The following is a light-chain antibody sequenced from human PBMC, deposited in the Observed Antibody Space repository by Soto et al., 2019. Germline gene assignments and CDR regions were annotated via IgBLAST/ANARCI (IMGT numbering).Light chain of an antibody. V-gene: IGKV3-20*01. Sequence: ENVLTQSPGTLSLSPAERATLSCRASQSISSSYFAWYQQKPGQAPRLLVYGVSSRATDVPDRFSGSGSGTDFTLTISRLEPEDFAVYYCQQYTDSRTFGQGTKVDIK. CDR2: GVS. J-gene: IGKJ1*01. CDR3: QQYTDSRT. CDR1: QSISSSY.